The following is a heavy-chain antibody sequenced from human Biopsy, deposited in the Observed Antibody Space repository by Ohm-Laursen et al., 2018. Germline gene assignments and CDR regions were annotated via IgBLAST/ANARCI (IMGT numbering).Heavy chain of an antibody. CDR1: GASITSYY. V-gene: IGHV4-4*07. CDR3: ARDLPSSYYYAMDV. Sequence: SQTLSLTWTVSGASITSYYWSWIRQPAGKGLEWIGHTYKGGNTNHNPSLKSRVSMSVDTSKNRLSLTLRSVTAADTAVYYCARDLPSSYYYAMDVWGQGTTVTVSS. J-gene: IGHJ6*02. CDR2: TYKGGNT.